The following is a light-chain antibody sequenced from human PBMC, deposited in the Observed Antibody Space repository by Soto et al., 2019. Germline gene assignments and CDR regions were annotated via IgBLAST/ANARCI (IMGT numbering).Light chain of an antibody. CDR1: QSVSSSY. CDR3: QQYGSSHLWT. Sequence: EILFTQSPGTLSLSPGERATLSCRASQSVSSSYLAWYQQKPGQAPRLIIYGASSRANGIPDRFSGSGSGTDFTLTISRLEPEDFAVYYCQQYGSSHLWTFGQGTKVDIK. V-gene: IGKV3-20*01. J-gene: IGKJ1*01. CDR2: GAS.